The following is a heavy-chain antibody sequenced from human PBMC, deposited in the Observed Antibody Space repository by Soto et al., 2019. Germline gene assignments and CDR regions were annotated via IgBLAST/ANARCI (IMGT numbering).Heavy chain of an antibody. V-gene: IGHV4-31*03. CDR1: GGSISTGGYY. CDR2: IFYTGRT. J-gene: IGHJ5*01. CDR3: ASRWGDYSQRWFDS. Sequence: QVILQESGPGLVQPSQTLSLTCRVSGGSISTGGYYWNWVRHLPGKGLEWTGYIFYTGRTSYSPSLESRVFISVDRSKEEVYLRLSSVTAADTAVYYCASRWGDYSQRWFDSWGQGILVTVSS. D-gene: IGHD4-17*01.